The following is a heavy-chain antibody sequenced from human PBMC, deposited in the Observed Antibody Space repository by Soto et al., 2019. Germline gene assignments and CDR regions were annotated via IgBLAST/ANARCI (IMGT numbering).Heavy chain of an antibody. CDR3: ARERSNLYYFDY. CDR1: GGSISSGGYY. CDR2: IYYSGST. J-gene: IGHJ4*02. Sequence: SETLSLTCTVSGGSISSGGYYWSWIRQHPGKGLEWIGYIYYSGSTYYNPSLKSRVTISVDTSKNQFSLKLSSVTAADTAVYYCARERSNLYYFDYWGQGTLVTVSS. V-gene: IGHV4-31*03. D-gene: IGHD1-26*01.